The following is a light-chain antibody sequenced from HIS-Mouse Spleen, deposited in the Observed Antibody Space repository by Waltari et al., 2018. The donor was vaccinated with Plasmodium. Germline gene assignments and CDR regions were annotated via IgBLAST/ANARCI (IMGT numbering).Light chain of an antibody. CDR1: ALPKQY. CDR3: QSADSSGTYRV. J-gene: IGLJ2*01. Sequence: SYELTQPPSVSVSPGQTARITCSGDALPKQYAYWYPQKPGQAPVLVIYKDRERPSGIPERFSGSSSGTTVTLTISGVQAEDEADYYCQSADSSGTYRVFGGGTKLTVL. CDR2: KDR. V-gene: IGLV3-25*03.